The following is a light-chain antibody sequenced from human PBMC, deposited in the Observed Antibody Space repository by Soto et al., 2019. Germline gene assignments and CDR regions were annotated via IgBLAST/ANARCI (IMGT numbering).Light chain of an antibody. V-gene: IGKV3-15*01. J-gene: IGKJ2*01. CDR2: GAS. CDR1: QSVSSK. CDR3: QQYNDWPYT. Sequence: EIMMTQSPATLSVSPGERATLSCRASQSVSSKVVWYQQKPGQAPRLLIYGASARAAGIPLRFSGSGSGTEFTLTISSLQSEDFAVYHCQQYNDWPYTFGQGTKLEIK.